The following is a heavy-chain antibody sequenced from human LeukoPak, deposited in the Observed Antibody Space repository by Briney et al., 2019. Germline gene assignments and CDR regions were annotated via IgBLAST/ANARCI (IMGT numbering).Heavy chain of an antibody. Sequence: GGSLRLSCAASGFTFNNYAMAWVRQAPEKGLEWVSSITDNGINTYYADSVKGRFTISRDNSKNTLYLQMNSLGAEDTAVYYCAKGLRGNYDHWGQGTLVTVSS. CDR3: AKGLRGNYDH. CDR2: ITDNGINT. J-gene: IGHJ5*02. V-gene: IGHV3-23*01. CDR1: GFTFNNYA. D-gene: IGHD1-26*01.